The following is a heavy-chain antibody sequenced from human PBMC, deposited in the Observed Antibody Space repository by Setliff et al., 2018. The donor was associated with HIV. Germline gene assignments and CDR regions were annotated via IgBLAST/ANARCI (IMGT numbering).Heavy chain of an antibody. D-gene: IGHD3-10*01. V-gene: IGHV4-39*02. J-gene: IGHJ4*02. CDR3: ARDQKYGSGSYYKSGTFDY. CDR1: GGSISSNSHY. CDR2: IYYSGNT. Sequence: SETLSLTCTVSGGSISSNSHYWGWIRQPPGKGLEWIGSIYYSGNTYYNPSLKSRVTMSVDTSKNQFSLKLRSVTAADTAVYYCARDQKYGSGSYYKSGTFDYWGQGALVTVSS.